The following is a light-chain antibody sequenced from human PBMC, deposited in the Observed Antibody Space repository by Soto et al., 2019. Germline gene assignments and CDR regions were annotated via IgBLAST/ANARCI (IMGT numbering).Light chain of an antibody. Sequence: DIQMTQSPSTLSASVGDRVTITCRASQSIGTWLAWYQQKPGKAPKVLIYKASSLESGVPSRFSGSGSGTESTPTIRSLQQEDFATYHSQHYEIFGTFAQGTK. CDR1: QSIGTW. J-gene: IGKJ1*01. CDR2: KAS. CDR3: QHYEIFGT. V-gene: IGKV1-5*03.